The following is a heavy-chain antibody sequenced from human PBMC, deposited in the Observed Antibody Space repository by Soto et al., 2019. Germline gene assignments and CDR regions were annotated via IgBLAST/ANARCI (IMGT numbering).Heavy chain of an antibody. Sequence: SETLSLTCAVSGYSISSGYYWGWIRQPPGKGLEWIGSIYHSGSTYYNPSLKSRVTISVDTSKNQFSLKLSSVTAADTAVYYCARDDKYSNYPPYFDYWGQGTLVTVSS. CDR3: ARDDKYSNYPPYFDY. D-gene: IGHD4-4*01. CDR1: GYSISSGYY. V-gene: IGHV4-38-2*02. CDR2: IYHSGST. J-gene: IGHJ4*02.